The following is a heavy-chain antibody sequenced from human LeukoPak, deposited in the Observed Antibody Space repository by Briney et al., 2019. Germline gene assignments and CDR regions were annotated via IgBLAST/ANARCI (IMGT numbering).Heavy chain of an antibody. CDR2: ISWNSGSI. CDR3: AKGGLHSSGWLDY. CDR1: GFTFDDYA. Sequence: GRSLRLSCAASGFTFDDYAMHWVRQAPRKGLEWVSGISWNSGSIGYADSVKGRFTISRDNAKNSLYLQMNSLRAEDTALYYCAKGGLHSSGWLDYWGQGTLVTVSS. J-gene: IGHJ4*02. D-gene: IGHD6-19*01. V-gene: IGHV3-9*01.